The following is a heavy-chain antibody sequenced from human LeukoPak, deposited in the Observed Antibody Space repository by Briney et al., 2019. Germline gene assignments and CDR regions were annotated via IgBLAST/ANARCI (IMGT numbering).Heavy chain of an antibody. CDR3: ARDQEGELYSSGWYCC. CDR1: GYTFTGYY. D-gene: IGHD6-19*01. Sequence: ASVKVSCKASGYTFTGYYMHWVRQAPGQGLEWMGWINPNSGGTNYAQKFQGRVTMTRDTSISTAYMELSRLRSDDTAVYYCARDQEGELYSSGWYCCWGQGTLVTVSS. V-gene: IGHV1-2*02. J-gene: IGHJ4*02. CDR2: INPNSGGT.